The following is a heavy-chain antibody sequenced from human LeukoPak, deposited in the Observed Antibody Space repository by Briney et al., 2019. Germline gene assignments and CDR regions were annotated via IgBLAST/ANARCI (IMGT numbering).Heavy chain of an antibody. J-gene: IGHJ5*02. D-gene: IGHD5-12*01. CDR1: GGSISGYY. CDR2: VFTSGST. V-gene: IGHV4-4*07. Sequence: SETLSLTCTVSGGSISGYYWSWIRQPAGKGLEWIGRVFTSGSTNYNPSVKSRVTISIDKSKNEFYLNLNSVTATDTALYYCVRGQGAFGGYEWANWFDPWGQGTLVTVSS. CDR3: VRGQGAFGGYEWANWFDP.